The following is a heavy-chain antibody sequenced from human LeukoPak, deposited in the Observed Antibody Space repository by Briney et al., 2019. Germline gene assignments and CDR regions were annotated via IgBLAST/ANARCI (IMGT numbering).Heavy chain of an antibody. V-gene: IGHV4-34*01. CDR2: INHSGST. Sequence: SETLSLTCAVYGGSFSGYYWSWIRQPPGKGLEWIGEINHSGSTNYNPSLKSRVTISVDTSKDQFSLKLSSVTAADTAVYYCARRVTAFDYWGQGTLVTVSS. D-gene: IGHD2-21*02. CDR1: GGSFSGYY. CDR3: ARRVTAFDY. J-gene: IGHJ4*02.